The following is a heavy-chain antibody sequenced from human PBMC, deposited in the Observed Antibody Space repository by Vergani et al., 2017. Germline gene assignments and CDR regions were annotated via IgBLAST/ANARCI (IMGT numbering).Heavy chain of an antibody. Sequence: EVHLLESGGGQVEAGGSLRLSCVASGFTFSNSAMSWVRQTSGKGLEWVSAISGHGDRTYYADSVKGRFTISRDNSKNTLYLQMNSLRAEDTAVYYCAKNGPWNYVLTLFDYWGQGTLVTVSS. CDR3: AKNGPWNYVLTLFDY. CDR1: GFTFSNSA. CDR2: ISGHGDRT. V-gene: IGHV3-23*01. D-gene: IGHD1-7*01. J-gene: IGHJ4*02.